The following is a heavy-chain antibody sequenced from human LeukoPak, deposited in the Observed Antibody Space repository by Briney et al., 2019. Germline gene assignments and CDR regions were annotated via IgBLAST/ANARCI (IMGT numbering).Heavy chain of an antibody. CDR2: ISHSSFKL. CDR3: VRDASYDSSWYYYMDV. Sequence: GGPLRLSCVASEFTFVRYAMNWVRQAPGKGLEWVSYISHSSFKLAYADSVKGRFTITRDNSKSSLYLQMDSLRVEDTGVYYCVRDASYDSSWYYYMDVWGKGTTVTVSS. CDR1: EFTFVRYA. D-gene: IGHD6-13*01. J-gene: IGHJ6*03. V-gene: IGHV3-48*04.